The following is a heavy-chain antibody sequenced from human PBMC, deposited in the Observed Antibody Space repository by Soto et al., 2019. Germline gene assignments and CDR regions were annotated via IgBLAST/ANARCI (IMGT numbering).Heavy chain of an antibody. CDR2: ISSSSYI. J-gene: IGHJ3*02. Sequence: GGSLRLSCAASGFTFSSYSMNWVRQAPGKGLEWVSSISSSSYIYYADSVKGRFTISRDNAKNSLYLQMNSLRAEDTAVYYCARGNDFWSGYYTTGAFDIWGQGTMVTVSS. V-gene: IGHV3-21*01. CDR1: GFTFSSYS. CDR3: ARGNDFWSGYYTTGAFDI. D-gene: IGHD3-3*01.